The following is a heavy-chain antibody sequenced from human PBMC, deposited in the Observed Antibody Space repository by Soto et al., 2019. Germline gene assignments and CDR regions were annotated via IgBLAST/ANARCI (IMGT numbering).Heavy chain of an antibody. V-gene: IGHV3-23*01. CDR1: GFTFSTYA. Sequence: GGSLRLSCAASGFTFSTYAMSWVRQPPGKGLEWVSGIPGNAASTYYADSVKGRFTISRDNSKNTLYLQMNGLRDEDTAVYFCARLTRDGYNAPYYAFYIWGQGTMVTVSS. J-gene: IGHJ3*02. CDR2: IPGNAAST. D-gene: IGHD5-12*01. CDR3: ARLTRDGYNAPYYAFYI.